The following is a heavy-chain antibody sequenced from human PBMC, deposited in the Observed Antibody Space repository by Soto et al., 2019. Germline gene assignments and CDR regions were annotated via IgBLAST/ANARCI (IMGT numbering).Heavy chain of an antibody. V-gene: IGHV3-7*01. D-gene: IGHD1-20*01. CDR1: EFTFDKYY. Sequence: LRLSCAASEFTFDKYYMTWVRQAPGKGPEWVANIKPDGSEQYYVDSVKGRFTISRDNANNSLYLQMNSLRAEDTAVYFCARGNWNYYYGFDVWGQGTTVTV. J-gene: IGHJ6*02. CDR2: IKPDGSEQ. CDR3: ARGNWNYYYGFDV.